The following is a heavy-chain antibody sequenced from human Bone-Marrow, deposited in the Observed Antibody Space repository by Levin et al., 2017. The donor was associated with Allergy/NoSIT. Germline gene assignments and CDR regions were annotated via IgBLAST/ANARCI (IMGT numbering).Heavy chain of an antibody. CDR1: GFTFSSYG. J-gene: IGHJ4*02. CDR2: IWYDGSDK. D-gene: IGHD6-19*01. V-gene: IGHV3-33*06. Sequence: LSLTCAASGFTFSSYGMHWVRQAPGKGLEWVAVIWYDGSDKYYVDSAKGRFTISRDNSKKTLYLQMNSLRAEDTAVYYCAKAVAGTGTPHLWGQGTLVTVSS. CDR3: AKAVAGTGTPHL.